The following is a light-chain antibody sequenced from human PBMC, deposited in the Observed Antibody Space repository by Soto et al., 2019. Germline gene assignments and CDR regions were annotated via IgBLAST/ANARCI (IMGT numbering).Light chain of an antibody. J-gene: IGKJ3*01. Sequence: EIVMAQSPATLSVSPGERATLSCRASQSVSSNVAWYQQKPGQAPRLLIYGASTRATGIPARFGGSGSGTEFTLTISSLQSEEFAVYYCQQYNNWSFTFGPGTKVDIK. CDR1: QSVSSN. V-gene: IGKV3-15*01. CDR2: GAS. CDR3: QQYNNWSFT.